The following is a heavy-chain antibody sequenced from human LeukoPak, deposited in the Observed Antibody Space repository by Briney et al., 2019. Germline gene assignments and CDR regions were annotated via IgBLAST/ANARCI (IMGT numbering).Heavy chain of an antibody. D-gene: IGHD2-2*01. J-gene: IGHJ3*01. CDR3: ARDRCGSTGCDNTFDL. CDR1: GFTFSSYN. CDR2: IKNTMSDM. Sequence: GGSLRLSCAASGFTFSSYNMNWVRPAPGQGLEWVSLIKNTMSDMYSADSVKVGFTISRDNAKNSLYLQMNSLRAEDTAVYYCARDRCGSTGCDNTFDLWGQGTLVTVSS. V-gene: IGHV3-21*01.